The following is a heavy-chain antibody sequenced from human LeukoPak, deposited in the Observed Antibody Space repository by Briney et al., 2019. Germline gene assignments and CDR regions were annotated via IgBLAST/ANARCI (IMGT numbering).Heavy chain of an antibody. J-gene: IGHJ4*02. CDR2: INHSGST. CDR3: ARLGVITGTTHDY. Sequence: PSETLSLTCAVYGGSFSGYYWSWIRQPPGKGLEWIGEINHSGSTNYNPSLKGRVTISVDTSKNQFSLKLSSVTAADTAVYYCARLGVITGTTHDYWGQGTLVTVSS. CDR1: GGSFSGYY. D-gene: IGHD1-7*01. V-gene: IGHV4-34*01.